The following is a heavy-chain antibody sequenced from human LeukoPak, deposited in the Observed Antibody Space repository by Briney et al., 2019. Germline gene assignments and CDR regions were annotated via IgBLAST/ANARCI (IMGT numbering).Heavy chain of an antibody. V-gene: IGHV3-23*01. D-gene: IGHD3-10*01. CDR3: AKIRGLVWFGELLDDY. CDR1: GFTFSRHG. CDR2: ITGSGGST. Sequence: PGGSLRLSCAASGFTFSRHGMSWVRQAPGKGLEWVSAITGSGGSTHYADSVKGRFTISRDNSKNTLYLQMNSLRAEDTAVYYCAKIRGLVWFGELLDDYWGQGTLVTVSS. J-gene: IGHJ4*02.